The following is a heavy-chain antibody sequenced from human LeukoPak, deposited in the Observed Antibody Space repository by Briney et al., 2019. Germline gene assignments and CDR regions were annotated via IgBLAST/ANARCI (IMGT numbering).Heavy chain of an antibody. J-gene: IGHJ3*02. CDR2: IYPGDSDT. V-gene: IGHV5-51*01. D-gene: IGHD4-17*01. CDR3: ATRYYGDISSAFDI. CDR1: GYNFTSYW. Sequence: GESLNTSCECSGYNFTSYWIGWVRQMPGKGLEWMGIIYPGDSDTRYSPFFQGQFTISADKSITTAYLQWSSLKASDTAMYYCATRYYGDISSAFDIWGRGTMLTVSS.